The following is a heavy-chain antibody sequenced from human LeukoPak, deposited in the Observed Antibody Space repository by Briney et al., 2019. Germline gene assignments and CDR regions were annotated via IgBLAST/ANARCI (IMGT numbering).Heavy chain of an antibody. J-gene: IGHJ5*02. D-gene: IGHD2-8*02. CDR3: ARRLVGSGSSFEL. V-gene: IGHV4-4*07. CDR2: IYTSGST. Sequence: SETLSLTCTVSRGSISSYYWSWIRQPAGKGLEWIGRIYTSGSTNYNPPLKSRVTMSVDTSKNQFSLRLSSVTAADTAVYYCARRLVGSGSSFELWGQGALVTVSS. CDR1: RGSISSYY.